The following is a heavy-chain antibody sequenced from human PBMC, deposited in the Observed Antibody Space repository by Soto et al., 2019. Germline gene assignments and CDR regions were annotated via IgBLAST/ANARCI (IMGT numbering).Heavy chain of an antibody. D-gene: IGHD3-16*01. CDR3: ARVPLPLDSLGCLDP. J-gene: IGHJ5*02. CDR2: IYYSGST. V-gene: IGHV4-59*01. Sequence: SETLSLTCTVSGGSIGSYYWSWIGQPPGKGLEWIGYIYYSGSTNYNPSLKSRVTISLDTSKNQFSLKLSSVTAADTAVYYCARVPLPLDSLGCLDPWGHVTLVT. CDR1: GGSIGSYY.